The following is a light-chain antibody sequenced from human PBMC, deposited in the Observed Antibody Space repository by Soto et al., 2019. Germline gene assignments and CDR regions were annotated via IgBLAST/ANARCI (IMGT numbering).Light chain of an antibody. CDR2: GAS. CDR3: QQYDYSPCS. Sequence: EIVLTQSPGIVSLSPGNRATLSYRASERLINNYLAWYQQKPGQAPRLLIFGASTRATGIPDRFRGSGSGTDFTLTISRLEPEDFAVYHCQQYDYSPCSFGQGPSFRS. V-gene: IGKV3-20*01. J-gene: IGKJ2*04. CDR1: ERLINNY.